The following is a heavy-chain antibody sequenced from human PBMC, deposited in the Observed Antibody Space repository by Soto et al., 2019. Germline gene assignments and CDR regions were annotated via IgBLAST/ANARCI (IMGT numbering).Heavy chain of an antibody. CDR2: INHSGST. J-gene: IGHJ4*02. CDR3: ARVFFDF. CDR1: GESFSGYF. Sequence: SETLSLTCAVYGESFSGYFWTWIRQPPGKGLEWIAEINHSGSTNYNLSLKSRVTMSVDTSKNQFSLKLSSVTAADTAVYYCARVFFDFWGQGALVTVSS. V-gene: IGHV4-34*01.